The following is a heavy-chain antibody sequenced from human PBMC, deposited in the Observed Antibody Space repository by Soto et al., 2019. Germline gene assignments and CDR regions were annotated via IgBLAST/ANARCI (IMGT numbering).Heavy chain of an antibody. CDR2: IWYDGSNK. CDR1: GFTFSSYG. Sequence: GGSLRLSCAASGFTFSSYGMHWVRQAPGKGLEWVAVIWYDGSNKYYADSVEGRFTISRDNSKNTLYLQMNSLRAEDTAVYYCARDREGESSCSPTYYYYYFIAFWGKGTTVPVSS. V-gene: IGHV3-33*01. CDR3: ARDREGESSCSPTYYYYYFIAF. D-gene: IGHD2-2*01. J-gene: IGHJ6*03.